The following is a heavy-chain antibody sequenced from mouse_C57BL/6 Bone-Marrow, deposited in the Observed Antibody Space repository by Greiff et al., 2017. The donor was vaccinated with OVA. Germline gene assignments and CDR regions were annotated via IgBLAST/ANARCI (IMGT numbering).Heavy chain of an antibody. D-gene: IGHD1-1*01. CDR2: IYPRSGNT. Sequence: QVQLQQSGAELARPGASVKLSCKASGYTFTSYGISWVKQRPGQGLEWIGEIYPRSGNTYYNEKFKGKATLTADTSSSTAYMELRSLASEDSAVYFCARLSYYCSSYTSHWYFDVWGTGTTVTVSS. CDR1: GYTFTSYG. V-gene: IGHV1-81*01. CDR3: ARLSYYCSSYTSHWYFDV. J-gene: IGHJ1*03.